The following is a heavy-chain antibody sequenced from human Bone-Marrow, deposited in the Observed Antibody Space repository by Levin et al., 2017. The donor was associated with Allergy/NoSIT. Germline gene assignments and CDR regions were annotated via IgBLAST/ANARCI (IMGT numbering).Heavy chain of an antibody. D-gene: IGHD2-21*02. CDR1: GYTFIGYY. Sequence: GASVKVSCKASGYTFIGYYIHWLRQAPGQGLEWMGRIDPNSGGTNYAQKFQGRVTMTTDTSIRTAYMELSRLISDDSALYYCARDNRPIWVGTSFMDVWGKGTTVTVSS. CDR3: ARDNRPIWVGTSFMDV. V-gene: IGHV1-2*06. J-gene: IGHJ6*03. CDR2: IDPNSGGT.